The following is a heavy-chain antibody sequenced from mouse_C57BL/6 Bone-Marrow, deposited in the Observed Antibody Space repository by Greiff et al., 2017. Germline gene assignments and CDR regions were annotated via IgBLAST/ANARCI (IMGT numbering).Heavy chain of an antibody. Sequence: EVQGVESGGGLVQPGGSMKLSCAASGFTFSDAWMDWVRQSPEKGLEWVAEIRNKANNHATYYAESVKGRFTISRDDSKSSVYLQMNSLRAEDTGIYYCTRDYGNYGAMDYWGQGTSVTVSS. CDR2: IRNKANNHAT. D-gene: IGHD2-1*01. CDR3: TRDYGNYGAMDY. V-gene: IGHV6-6*01. J-gene: IGHJ4*01. CDR1: GFTFSDAW.